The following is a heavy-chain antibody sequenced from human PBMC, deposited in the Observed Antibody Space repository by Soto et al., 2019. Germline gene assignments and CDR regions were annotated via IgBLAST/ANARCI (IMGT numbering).Heavy chain of an antibody. V-gene: IGHV1-2*04. CDR2: INPNSGGT. Sequence: ASVKVSCKASGYTFTGYYMHWVRQAPGQGLEWMGWINPNSGGTNYAQKFQGWVTMARDTSISTAYMELSRLRSDDTAVYYCARFGMITFGGVIAADKAYFDYWGQGTLVTVSS. CDR3: ARFGMITFGGVIAADKAYFDY. J-gene: IGHJ4*02. D-gene: IGHD3-16*02. CDR1: GYTFTGYY.